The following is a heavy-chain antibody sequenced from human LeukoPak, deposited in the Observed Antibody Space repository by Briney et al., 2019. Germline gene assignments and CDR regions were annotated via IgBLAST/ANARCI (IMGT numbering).Heavy chain of an antibody. CDR3: ASTSSGYYDDY. Sequence: PSETLSLTCAVSGGSISSSNWWSWVRQPPGKGLEWVGEIYHSGSTNYNPSLKSRVTISVDTSKNQFSLKLSSVTAADTAVYYCASTSSGYYDDYWGQGTLVTVSS. V-gene: IGHV4-4*02. CDR1: GGSISSSNW. J-gene: IGHJ4*02. D-gene: IGHD3-22*01. CDR2: IYHSGST.